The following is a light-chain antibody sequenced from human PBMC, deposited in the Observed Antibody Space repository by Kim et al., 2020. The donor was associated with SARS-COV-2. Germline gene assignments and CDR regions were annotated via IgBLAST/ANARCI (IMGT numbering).Light chain of an antibody. Sequence: QSALTQPPSVSGSPGQSVTTSCTGSNSDVGHHNRVSWYQQPPGTVPKLVLYEVTNRPSGVPDRFSGSKSGNTASLTISGLQADDEADYYCCSYINNTFDVVFGGGTQLTVL. CDR2: EVT. J-gene: IGLJ2*01. CDR1: NSDVGHHNR. V-gene: IGLV2-18*02. CDR3: CSYINNTFDVV.